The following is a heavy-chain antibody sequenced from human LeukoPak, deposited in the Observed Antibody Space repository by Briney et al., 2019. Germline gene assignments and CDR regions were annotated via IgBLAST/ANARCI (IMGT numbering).Heavy chain of an antibody. CDR2: ISYDGSNK. J-gene: IGHJ6*04. CDR3: AKEQEGGSLILLLPYGMDV. D-gene: IGHD3-16*01. CDR1: GFTVSSNY. Sequence: PGGSLRLSCAASGFTVSSNYMSWVRQAPGKGLEWVAVISYDGSNKYYADSVKGRFTISRDNSKNTLYLQMNSLRAEDTAVYYCAKEQEGGSLILLLPYGMDVWGKGTTVTVSS. V-gene: IGHV3-30*18.